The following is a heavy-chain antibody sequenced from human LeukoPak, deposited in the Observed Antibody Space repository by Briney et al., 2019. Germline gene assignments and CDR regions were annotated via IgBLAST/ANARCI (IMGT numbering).Heavy chain of an antibody. CDR2: ISGSGGST. J-gene: IGHJ4*02. V-gene: IGHV3-23*01. D-gene: IGHD3-9*01. CDR3: AVPPYYDILTGDY. CDR1: GFTFSSYW. Sequence: AGGSLRLSCAASGFTFSSYWMSWVRQAPGKGLEWVSAISGSGGSTYYADSVKGRFTISRDNSKNTLYLQMNSLRAEDTAVYYCAVPPYYDILTGDYWGQGTLVTVSS.